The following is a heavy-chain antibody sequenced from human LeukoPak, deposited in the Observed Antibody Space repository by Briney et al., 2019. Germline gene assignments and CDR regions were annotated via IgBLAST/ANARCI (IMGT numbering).Heavy chain of an antibody. J-gene: IGHJ6*02. CDR1: GFTFSSYA. D-gene: IGHD5-18*01. V-gene: IGHV3-23*01. CDR3: AKDPGYSYGAYYYGMDV. Sequence: GGSLRLSCTASGFTFSSYAMSWVRQAPGKGLEWVSAISGSGGSTYYADSVKGRFTISRDNSKNTLYLQMNSLRAEDTAVYYCAKDPGYSYGAYYYGMDVWGQGTTVTVSS. CDR2: ISGSGGST.